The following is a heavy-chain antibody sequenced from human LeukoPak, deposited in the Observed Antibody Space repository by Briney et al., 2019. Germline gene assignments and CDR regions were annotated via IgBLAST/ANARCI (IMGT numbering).Heavy chain of an antibody. CDR2: IYISGNT. V-gene: IGHV4-61*09. J-gene: IGHJ4*01. D-gene: IGHD6-19*01. CDR1: GGSISSGNYC. CDR3: ARGTLYSGWSYYFDY. Sequence: PSETLSLTCTVSGGSISSGNYCWSWIRQPAGKGLEWIGHIYISGNTNYNPSLKSRVAISVDTSKNQFSLKLSSVTAADTAVYYCARGTLYSGWSYYFDYWGQGSQVTVSS.